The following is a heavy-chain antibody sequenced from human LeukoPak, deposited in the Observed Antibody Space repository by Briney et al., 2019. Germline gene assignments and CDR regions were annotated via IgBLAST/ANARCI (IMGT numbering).Heavy chain of an antibody. CDR3: ARGYRQYYFDY. CDR2: IYYSGST. CDR1: GGSISTYY. V-gene: IGHV4-59*01. D-gene: IGHD3-22*01. J-gene: IGHJ4*02. Sequence: SETLSLTCTVSGGSISTYYWSWIRQPPGKGLEWIGYIYYSGSTNYNPSLKSRVTISVDTSNNQFSPRLSSVTAADTAVYYCARGYRQYYFDYWGQGTLVTVSS.